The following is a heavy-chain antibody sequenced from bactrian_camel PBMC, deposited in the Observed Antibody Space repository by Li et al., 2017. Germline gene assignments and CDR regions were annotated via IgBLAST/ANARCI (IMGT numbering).Heavy chain of an antibody. Sequence: HVQLVESGGGSVQAGGSLRLSCAASGYTYSSYCMGWFRQAPGKGLEWVSSITANGTTSYSNSVRGRSTISRDNAKNTLYLQLNSLKTEDTATYYCANYGGSVAFSYWGQGTQVTVS. V-gene: IGHV3S1*01. CDR1: GYTYSSYC. CDR3: ANYGGSVAFSY. CDR2: ITANGTT. D-gene: IGHD6*01. J-gene: IGHJ6*01.